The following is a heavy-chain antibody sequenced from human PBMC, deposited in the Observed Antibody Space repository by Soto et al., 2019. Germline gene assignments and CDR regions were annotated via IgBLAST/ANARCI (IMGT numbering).Heavy chain of an antibody. D-gene: IGHD3-10*01. V-gene: IGHV2-5*02. CDR1: GFSVNSNGVG. Sequence: QITLRESGPTLVKPTETLTLTCTLSGFSVNSNGVGVGWVRQPPGKALEWLGLIYWDNDKRYNPSLRTRLTFTKDTSKNQVVLILTNMDTVDTATYYCGHWGVTMAPGGRGPNFDIWGQGTTVTVSS. J-gene: IGHJ3*02. CDR3: GHWGVTMAPGGRGPNFDI. CDR2: IYWDNDK.